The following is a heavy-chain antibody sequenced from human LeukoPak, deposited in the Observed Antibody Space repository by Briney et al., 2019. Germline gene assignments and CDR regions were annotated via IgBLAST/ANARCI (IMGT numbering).Heavy chain of an antibody. CDR1: GGSFSGYY. J-gene: IGHJ4*02. CDR3: ARQGYGSGLDY. Sequence: SETLSLTCAVYGGSFSGYYWSWIRQPPGKGLEWIGDIYYSGNTNYNPSLRSRVTISVDTSKNQFSLRLSSVTSADTAVYYCARQGYGSGLDYWGQGTLVTVSS. D-gene: IGHD6-19*01. V-gene: IGHV4-59*08. CDR2: IYYSGNT.